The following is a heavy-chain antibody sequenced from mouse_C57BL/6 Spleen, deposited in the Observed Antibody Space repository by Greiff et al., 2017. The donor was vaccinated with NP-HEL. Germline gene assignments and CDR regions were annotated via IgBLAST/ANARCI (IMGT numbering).Heavy chain of an antibody. CDR3: ARAPDYGSSYLFAY. V-gene: IGHV5-4*03. J-gene: IGHJ3*01. CDR1: GFTFSSYA. D-gene: IGHD1-1*01. Sequence: EVKLMESGGGLVKPGGSLKLSCAASGFTFSSYAMSWVRQTPEKRLEWVATISDGGSYTYYPDNVKGRFTISRDNAKNNLYLQMSHLKSEDTAMYYCARAPDYGSSYLFAYWGQGTLVTVSA. CDR2: ISDGGSYT.